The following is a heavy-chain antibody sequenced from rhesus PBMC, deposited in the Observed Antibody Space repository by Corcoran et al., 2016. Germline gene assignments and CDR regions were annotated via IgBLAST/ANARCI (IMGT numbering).Heavy chain of an antibody. V-gene: IGHV3S42*01. CDR3: VKDLDYDSEYRYSDY. Sequence: EVQLVESGGGLAKPGGSLRLSCAASGITCSTYWMNWVRQTPGRGLEGISASRSGRENTFYADSVRGRFTISRDNSKNTLSLKMNSLRVEDTAVYYCVKDLDYDSEYRYSDYWGQGVLVTVSS. J-gene: IGHJ4*01. CDR2: SRSGRENT. D-gene: IGHD3-28*01. CDR1: GITCSTYW.